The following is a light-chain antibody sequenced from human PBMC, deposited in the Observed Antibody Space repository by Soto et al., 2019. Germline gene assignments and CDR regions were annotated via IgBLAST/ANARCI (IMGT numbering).Light chain of an antibody. CDR3: TSFAPGRIYV. Sequence: QSVLTQPRSLSGSPGQSVTISCTGPTIGAHSFVSWYQDRPDKVPKLLIYDVSQRPSGIPDRFSGSRSANTASLTISGLQAEDEGDYYCTSFAPGRIYVFGSGTKVTVL. J-gene: IGLJ1*01. V-gene: IGLV2-11*01. CDR2: DVS. CDR1: TIGAHSF.